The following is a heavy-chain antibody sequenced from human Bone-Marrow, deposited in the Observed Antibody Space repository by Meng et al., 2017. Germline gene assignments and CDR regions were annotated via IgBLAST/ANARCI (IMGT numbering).Heavy chain of an antibody. CDR3: ARELFHYYDSSGYYGFDY. J-gene: IGHJ4*02. Sequence: GESLKISCAASGFTFSSYAMSWVRQAPGKGLEWVAVIWYDGSNKYYADSVKGRFTISRDNSKNTLYLQMNSLRAEDTAVYYCARELFHYYDSSGYYGFDYWGQGTLVTVSS. CDR1: GFTFSSYA. V-gene: IGHV3-33*08. CDR2: IWYDGSNK. D-gene: IGHD3-22*01.